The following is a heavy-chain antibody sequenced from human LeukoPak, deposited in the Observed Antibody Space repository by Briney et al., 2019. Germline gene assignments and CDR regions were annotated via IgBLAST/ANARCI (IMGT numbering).Heavy chain of an antibody. D-gene: IGHD6-13*01. Sequence: SQTLSLTCTVSGGSISSGSYYWSWIRQPAGKGLEWIGRIYTSGSTNYNPSLKSRVTISVDTSKNQFSLKLSSVTAADTAVYYCARVNVLYSSSWYFSGSGGPNWFDPWGQGTLVTVSS. CDR1: GGSISSGSYY. CDR2: IYTSGST. V-gene: IGHV4-61*02. CDR3: ARVNVLYSSSWYFSGSGGPNWFDP. J-gene: IGHJ5*02.